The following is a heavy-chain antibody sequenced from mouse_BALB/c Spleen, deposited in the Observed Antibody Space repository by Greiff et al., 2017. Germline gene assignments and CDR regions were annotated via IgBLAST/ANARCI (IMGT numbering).Heavy chain of an antibody. CDR1: GFAFSSYD. J-gene: IGHJ4*01. CDR2: ISSGGGST. D-gene: IGHD2-1*01. V-gene: IGHV5-12-1*01. CDR3: ARRHYGNSYAMDY. Sequence: EVQRVESGGGLVKPGGSLKLSCAASGFAFSSYDMSWVRQTPEKRLEWVAYISSGGGSTYYPDTVKGRFTISRDNAKNTLYLQMSSLKSEDTAMYYCARRHYGNSYAMDYWGQGTSVTVSS.